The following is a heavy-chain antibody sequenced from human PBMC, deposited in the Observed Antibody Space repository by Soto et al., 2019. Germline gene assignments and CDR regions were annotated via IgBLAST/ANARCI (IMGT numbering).Heavy chain of an antibody. D-gene: IGHD6-13*01. CDR2: TYYRGST. CDR3: ARERPDGSRLDP. V-gene: IGHV4-30-4*01. J-gene: IGHJ5*02. Sequence: QVQLQESAPGLVKPPPTLSLTCTVSGGSISSGDYYWSWIRQPPGKGLEWIGYTYYRGSTYYNPYLKSRVTISVDTSKNQFSLKLSSVTAADTAVYYCARERPDGSRLDPWCQGTLVSVSS. CDR1: GGSISSGDYY.